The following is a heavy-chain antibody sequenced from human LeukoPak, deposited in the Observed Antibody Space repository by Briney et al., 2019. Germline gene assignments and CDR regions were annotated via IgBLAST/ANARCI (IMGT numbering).Heavy chain of an antibody. V-gene: IGHV4-59*01. D-gene: IGHD4-23*01. CDR2: IYYSGST. Sequence: SETLSLTCSVSGGSIRSYFWSWIRQSPGKGLEWIGYIYYSGSTSSNPSLKSRVTMSVDTSKSQFSLNLTSVTSADTAVYYCARGGYGGNSVDYWGQGTLVTVSS. J-gene: IGHJ4*02. CDR3: ARGGYGGNSVDY. CDR1: GGSIRSYF.